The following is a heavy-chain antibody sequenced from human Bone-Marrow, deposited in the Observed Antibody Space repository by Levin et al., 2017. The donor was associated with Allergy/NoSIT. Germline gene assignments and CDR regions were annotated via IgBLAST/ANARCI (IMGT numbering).Heavy chain of an antibody. V-gene: IGHV3-7*01. CDR2: IKGDGSEK. Sequence: LSLTCAASGFTFSSYWMTWVRQAPGKGLEWVANIKGDGSEKYYVDSVKGRFTISRDNAKNSLYLQMNSLRAEDTAVYYCSLRPSIIVVPVGTKGEDVGGQGTTVTVSS. J-gene: IGHJ6*02. D-gene: IGHD2-2*01. CDR3: SLRPSIIVVPVGTKGEDV. CDR1: GFTFSSYW.